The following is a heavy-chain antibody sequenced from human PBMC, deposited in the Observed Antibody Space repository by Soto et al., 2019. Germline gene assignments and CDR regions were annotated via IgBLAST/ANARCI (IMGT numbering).Heavy chain of an antibody. J-gene: IGHJ4*02. CDR2: ISGSGGST. D-gene: IGHD2-15*01. CDR3: ANTPLSRSCSLVVDS. V-gene: IGHV3-23*01. Sequence: AESLTPSCPLSGLSLTSYARRWVRQAPGKGMEWVAAISGSGGSTYYGDSGKGGLTTYRHNSKNTPYLQMNSELAEDPAVSYGANTPLSRSCSLVVDSWGQGTLVTVSS. CDR1: GLSLTSYA.